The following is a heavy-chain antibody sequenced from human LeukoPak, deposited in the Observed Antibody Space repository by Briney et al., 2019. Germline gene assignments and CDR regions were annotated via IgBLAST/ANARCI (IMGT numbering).Heavy chain of an antibody. CDR3: ALQYYYDSSGYYTY. J-gene: IGHJ4*02. D-gene: IGHD3-22*01. V-gene: IGHV1-69*05. Sequence: GASVKVSCKASGGTFSSCAISWVRQAPGQGLEWMGGIIPIFGTANYAQKFQGRVTITTDESTSTAYMELSSLRSEDTAVYYCALQYYYDSSGYYTYWGQGTLVTVSS. CDR2: IIPIFGTA. CDR1: GGTFSSCA.